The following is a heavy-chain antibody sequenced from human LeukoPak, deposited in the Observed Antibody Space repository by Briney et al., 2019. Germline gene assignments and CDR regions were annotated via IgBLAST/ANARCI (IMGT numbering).Heavy chain of an antibody. J-gene: IGHJ4*02. Sequence: GGSLGLSCAASGFTFTYAWMSWVRQAPGKGLEWVGRIKSETDGGTTAYGSPVKGRFTISRDDSKNTLFLQMNSLRPEDTAVYYCARDLSPNCGGDDCLTNPFAYWGQGTPVTVSS. CDR3: ARDLSPNCGGDDCLTNPFAY. D-gene: IGHD2-21*01. CDR2: IKSETDGGTT. CDR1: GFTFTYAW. V-gene: IGHV3-15*01.